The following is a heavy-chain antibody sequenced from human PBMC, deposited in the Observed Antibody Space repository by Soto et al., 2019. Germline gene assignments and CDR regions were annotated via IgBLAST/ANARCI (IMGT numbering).Heavy chain of an antibody. D-gene: IGHD3-9*01. V-gene: IGHV3-23*01. J-gene: IGHJ4*02. CDR2: ISGGGGSA. CDR1: GFSFGGYA. CDR3: AKTESFNGYYNAFDC. Sequence: GGSLRLSCAASGFSFGGYAVTWVRQAPGKGLGWVSAISGGGGSAYYADSVKGRFTISRDNSKNTVYLQMNSLKAGDTALYYCAKTESFNGYYNAFDCWGQGARVTVSS.